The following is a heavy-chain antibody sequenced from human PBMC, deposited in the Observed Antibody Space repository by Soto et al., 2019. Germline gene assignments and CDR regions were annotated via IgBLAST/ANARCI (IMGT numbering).Heavy chain of an antibody. CDR1: GESISSSSYD. CDR2: IYYSGRT. CDR3: ASLTPGSYEENFDY. Sequence: PSETLSLTCIVSGESISSSSYDWGWIRQPPGKGLEWIGSIYYSGRTYYNPSFKSRVTISIDTSKNQFSLKLSSVTATDTAVYYCASLTPGSYEENFDYWGQGTLVTVSS. D-gene: IGHD1-26*01. V-gene: IGHV4-39*01. J-gene: IGHJ4*02.